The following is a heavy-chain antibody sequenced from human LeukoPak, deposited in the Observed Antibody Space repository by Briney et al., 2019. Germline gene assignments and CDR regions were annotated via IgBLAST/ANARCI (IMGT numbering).Heavy chain of an antibody. CDR2: ISSSSSYI. V-gene: IGHV3-21*01. J-gene: IGHJ4*02. Sequence: GGSLRLSRAASGFTFSSYSMNWVRQAPGKGLEWVSSISSSSSYIYYADSVKGRFTISRDNPKNLLFLQINSLRVEDTAVYYCARETPRRGETRDGYRWGQGTVVTVSS. CDR3: ARETPRRGETRDGYR. CDR1: GFTFSSYS. D-gene: IGHD5-24*01.